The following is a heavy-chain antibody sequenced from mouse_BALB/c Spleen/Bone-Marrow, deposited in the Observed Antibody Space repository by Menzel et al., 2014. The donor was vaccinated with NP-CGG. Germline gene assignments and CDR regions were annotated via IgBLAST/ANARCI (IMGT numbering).Heavy chain of an antibody. CDR2: IHPNSGNT. CDR3: ARWGFDY. V-gene: IGHV1S130*01. Sequence: QVQLQQSGSVLVRPGASVKLSCKASGYTFTSSWMHWAKPRPGQGLEWIGEIHPNSGNTNYNEKFKGKATLTVDTSSSTAYVDLSSLTSEDSAVYYCARWGFDYWGQGTTLTVSS. CDR1: GYTFTSSW. J-gene: IGHJ2*01.